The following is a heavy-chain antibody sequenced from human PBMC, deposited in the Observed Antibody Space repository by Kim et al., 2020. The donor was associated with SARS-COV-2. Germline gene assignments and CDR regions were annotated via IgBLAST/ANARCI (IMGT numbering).Heavy chain of an antibody. CDR2: IYYSGST. CDR1: GVSLSSDNYY. D-gene: IGHD6-13*01. V-gene: IGHV4-31*03. J-gene: IGHJ4*01. Sequence: SETLSLTCTVSGVSLSSDNYYWNWIRQYPGKGLEWIGYIYYSGSTYYSPSLERRLTISADMSKNQFSLKLSSVTAADTAVYYCARAEIGAAGFGLYYFD. CDR3: ARAEIGAAGFGLYYFD.